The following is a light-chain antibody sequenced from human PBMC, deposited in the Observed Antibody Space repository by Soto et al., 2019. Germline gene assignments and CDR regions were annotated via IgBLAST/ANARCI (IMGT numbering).Light chain of an antibody. V-gene: IGKV3-20*01. CDR2: GAS. J-gene: IGKJ1*01. CDR3: HQYGSAPWT. CDR1: QSVNNNF. Sequence: EIVLTQSPGILSLSPGERVTLSCRASQSVNNNFLAWYQQRPGQAPRLLIYGASSRATGIPDRFSGSGSGTDFTLTISRLEPEDFAVYYCHQYGSAPWTFGQGTKVEIK.